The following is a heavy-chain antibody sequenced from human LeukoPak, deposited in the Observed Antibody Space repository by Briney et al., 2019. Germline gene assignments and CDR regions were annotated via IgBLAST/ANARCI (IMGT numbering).Heavy chain of an antibody. J-gene: IGHJ4*02. Sequence: PGGSLRLSCAASGFTFDDYAMHWVRQAPGNGLEWVSGISWNSGSIGYADSVKGRFTISRDNAKNSLYLQMNSLRAEDTALYYCAKDGEYSSGWYYFDYWGQGTLVTVSS. CDR3: AKDGEYSSGWYYFDY. D-gene: IGHD6-19*01. V-gene: IGHV3-9*01. CDR2: ISWNSGSI. CDR1: GFTFDDYA.